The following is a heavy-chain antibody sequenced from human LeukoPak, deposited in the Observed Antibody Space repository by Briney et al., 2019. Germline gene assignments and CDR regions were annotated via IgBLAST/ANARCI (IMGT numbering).Heavy chain of an antibody. Sequence: GGSLRLSCAASGFTFSSYAMHWVRQAPGKGLEWVAVISYDGSNKYYADSVKGRFTISRDNSKNTLYLQMNSLRAEDTAVYYCARGRQYSSGWHPTYYYGMDVWGQGTTVTVSS. J-gene: IGHJ6*02. CDR1: GFTFSSYA. CDR2: ISYDGSNK. CDR3: ARGRQYSSGWHPTYYYGMDV. V-gene: IGHV3-30-3*01. D-gene: IGHD6-19*01.